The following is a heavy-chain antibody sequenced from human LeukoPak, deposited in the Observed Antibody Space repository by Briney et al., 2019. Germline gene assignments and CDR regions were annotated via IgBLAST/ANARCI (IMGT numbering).Heavy chain of an antibody. Sequence: SVQVSCKASGGTFSSYAISWVRQAPGQGLEWMGGIIPIFGTANYAQKFQGRVTITADESTSTAYMELSSLRSEDTAVYYCARDLWAEAGFDRWGQGTLVTVSS. J-gene: IGHJ5*02. D-gene: IGHD1-26*01. CDR3: ARDLWAEAGFDR. CDR1: GGTFSSYA. CDR2: IIPIFGTA. V-gene: IGHV1-69*13.